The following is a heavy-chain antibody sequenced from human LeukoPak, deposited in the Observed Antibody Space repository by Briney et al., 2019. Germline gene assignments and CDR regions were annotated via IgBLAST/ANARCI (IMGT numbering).Heavy chain of an antibody. CDR1: GFTFSSYA. CDR3: ARDRDSSASWEINFDY. D-gene: IGHD2-2*01. CDR2: ISGSGGST. Sequence: PGGSLRLSCAASGFTFSSYAMSWVRQAPGKGLGWVSAISGSGGSTYYADSVKGRFTISRDNSKNTLYLQMNSLRDEDTALYYCARDRDSSASWEINFDYWGQGTLVTVSS. V-gene: IGHV3-23*01. J-gene: IGHJ4*02.